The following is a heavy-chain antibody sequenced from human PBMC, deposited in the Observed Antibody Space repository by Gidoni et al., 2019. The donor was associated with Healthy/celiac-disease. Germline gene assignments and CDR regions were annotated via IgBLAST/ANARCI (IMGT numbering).Heavy chain of an antibody. V-gene: IGHV3-33*01. J-gene: IGHJ4*02. Sequence: QVQLVESGGGVVQPGRSLRLSCSASGFPLSSYARHWVRQAPGKGLEWVAVIRYEGSNKYYADSVKGRFTISRDNSKNTLYLQMNSLRAEDTAVYYCARTDIGYCSGGSCYPLDYWGQGTLVTVSS. CDR2: IRYEGSNK. CDR3: ARTDIGYCSGGSCYPLDY. D-gene: IGHD2-15*01. CDR1: GFPLSSYA.